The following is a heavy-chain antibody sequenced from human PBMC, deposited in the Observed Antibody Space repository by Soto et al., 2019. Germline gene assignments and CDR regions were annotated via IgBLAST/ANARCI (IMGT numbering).Heavy chain of an antibody. CDR2: IIPLFGTA. Sequence: ASVKVSCKSSGGIFSTYAINWVLQAPGQGLEWMGGIIPLFGTANYAQKVQGRVTISADESAHIAYMELGSLRSEDTAVYYCARVQYSGTYLHAFDIWGQGTRVTVSS. CDR1: GGIFSTYA. J-gene: IGHJ3*02. CDR3: ARVQYSGTYLHAFDI. D-gene: IGHD1-26*01. V-gene: IGHV1-69*13.